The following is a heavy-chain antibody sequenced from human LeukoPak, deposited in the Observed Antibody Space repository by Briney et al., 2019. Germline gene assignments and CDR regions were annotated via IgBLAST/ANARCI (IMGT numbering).Heavy chain of an antibody. CDR3: AKEYSGSYYVGWFDP. J-gene: IGHJ5*02. CDR1: GFTFSRYG. D-gene: IGHD1-26*01. V-gene: IGHV3-33*06. Sequence: PGRSLRLSCAASGFTFSRYGMHWVRQAPGKGLEWVAVIWYDGSNKYYADSVKGRFTISRDNSKNTLYLQMNSLRAEDTAVYYCAKEYSGSYYVGWFDPWGQGTLVTVSS. CDR2: IWYDGSNK.